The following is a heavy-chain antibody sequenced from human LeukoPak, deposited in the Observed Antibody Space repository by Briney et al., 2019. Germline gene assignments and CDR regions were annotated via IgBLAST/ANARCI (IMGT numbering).Heavy chain of an antibody. CDR2: ISISGDDT. Sequence: GGSLRLSCATSGFSFSSHAMTWVRQAPGKGLEWLSAISISGDDTYYADSVKGRFTISRDNSKNTLYLQMNSLSADDTAMYYCANEVRPNDYWGQGTLVTVSS. J-gene: IGHJ4*02. V-gene: IGHV3-23*01. CDR3: ANEVRPNDY. D-gene: IGHD2-2*01. CDR1: GFSFSSHA.